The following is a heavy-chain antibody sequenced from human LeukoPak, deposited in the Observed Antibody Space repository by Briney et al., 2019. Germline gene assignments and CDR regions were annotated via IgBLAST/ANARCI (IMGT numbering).Heavy chain of an antibody. V-gene: IGHV3-66*01. J-gene: IGHJ4*02. CDR3: ATIVSDSSGWYHFDH. CDR1: GFTVSSKY. Sequence: GGSLRLSCAASGFTVSSKYMAWVRQAPGKGLEWVSFINSGGTTNYADSVKGRFTISRDYSKNTLNLQMSSLRVEDTAVYYCATIVSDSSGWYHFDHWGREPWSPSPQ. CDR2: INSGGTT. D-gene: IGHD6-19*01.